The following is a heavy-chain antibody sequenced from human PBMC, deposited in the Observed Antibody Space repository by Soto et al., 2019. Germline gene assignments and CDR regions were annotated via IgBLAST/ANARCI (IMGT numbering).Heavy chain of an antibody. CDR1: GGSISSYY. D-gene: IGHD3-10*01. CDR3: ARDPAFGDNANWFDP. V-gene: IGHV4-59*01. CDR2: IYYSGST. Sequence: PSETLSLTCTVSGGSISSYYWSWIRQPPGKGLEWIGYIYYSGSTNYNPSLKSRVTISVDTSKNQFSLKLSSVTAADTAVYYCARDPAFGDNANWFDPWGQGTLVTVSS. J-gene: IGHJ5*02.